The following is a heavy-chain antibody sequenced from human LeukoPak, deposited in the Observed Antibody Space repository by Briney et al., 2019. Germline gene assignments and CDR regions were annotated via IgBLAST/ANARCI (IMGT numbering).Heavy chain of an antibody. CDR1: GYTFTRYD. D-gene: IGHD3-10*01. J-gene: IGHJ4*02. CDR2: IIPIFGTA. CDR3: ARDPASSGVFDY. Sequence: ASVKVSCKASGYTFTRYDINWVRQATGQGLEWMGGIIPIFGTANYAQKFQGRVTITADESTSTAYMELSSLRSEDTAVYYCARDPASSGVFDYWGQGTLVTVSS. V-gene: IGHV1-69*13.